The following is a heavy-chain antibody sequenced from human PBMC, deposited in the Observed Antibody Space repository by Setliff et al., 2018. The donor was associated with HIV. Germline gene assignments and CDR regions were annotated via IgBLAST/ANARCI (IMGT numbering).Heavy chain of an antibody. Sequence: ASVKVSCKASGYTFTSYGISWVRRAPGQGLEWMGWISAYNGDTKYAPKVQGRVTLTTDTSSSTIYMELRSLRSDDTAVYYCARDAWVEFLEWTFYGMDVWGQGTTVTVSS. V-gene: IGHV1-18*01. CDR3: ARDAWVEFLEWTFYGMDV. CDR1: GYTFTSYG. D-gene: IGHD3-3*02. CDR2: ISAYNGDT. J-gene: IGHJ6*02.